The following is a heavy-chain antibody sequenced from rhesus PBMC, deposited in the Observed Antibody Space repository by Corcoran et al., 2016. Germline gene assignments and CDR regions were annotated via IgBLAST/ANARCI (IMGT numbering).Heavy chain of an antibody. J-gene: IGHJ4*01. CDR2: RNPDNGNT. Sequence: QVQLVQSGAEVKKPGSSVKVSCKASGYTFTDYYMHWVRQAPRQGLEWMGGRNPDNGNTKDAQNVQGRVTKTRDTATSTAYMERSSLGSEDTAVYYCARGDYDSGSYHYWGQGVLVTVSS. CDR3: ARGDYDSGSYHY. CDR1: GYTFTDYY. D-gene: IGHD3-16*01. V-gene: IGHV1S2*01.